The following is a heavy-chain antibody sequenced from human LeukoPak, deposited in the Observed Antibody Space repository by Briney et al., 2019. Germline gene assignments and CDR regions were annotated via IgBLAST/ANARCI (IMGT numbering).Heavy chain of an antibody. D-gene: IGHD6-13*01. CDR2: INWNSGSI. J-gene: IGHJ3*02. Sequence: PGGSLRLSCAASGFTFDDYAMHWVRHAPGKGLVWVSGINWNSGSIGYADSVKGRFTISRDNAKNSLYLQMNSLRAEDTALYYCGKGFYSSTNDACHIWRQSTIVTVSS. CDR1: GFTFDDYA. CDR3: GKGFYSSTNDACHI. V-gene: IGHV3-9*01.